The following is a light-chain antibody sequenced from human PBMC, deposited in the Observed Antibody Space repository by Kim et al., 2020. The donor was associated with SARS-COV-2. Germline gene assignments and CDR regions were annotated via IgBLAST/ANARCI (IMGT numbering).Light chain of an antibody. CDR3: QQYNSWGT. V-gene: IGKV3-15*01. J-gene: IGKJ1*01. Sequence: SVSPGERATLSCRASQSVSSNLAWYQQKPGQAPRLLIYGASTRATGIPARFSGSGSGTEFTLTISSLQSEDFAVYYCQQYNSWGTFGQGTKVDIK. CDR1: QSVSSN. CDR2: GAS.